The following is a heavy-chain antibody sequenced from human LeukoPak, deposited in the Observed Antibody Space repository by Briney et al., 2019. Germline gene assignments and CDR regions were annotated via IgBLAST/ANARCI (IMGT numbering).Heavy chain of an antibody. CDR3: AKDFLSDYYDSSGYFGY. Sequence: PAGGSLTLSCAASGFTFDDYAMHWVRQAPGKGLGWVSGISRNSGSIGYADSVKGRFTISRYNAKNSLYLQMNSRRAEDMALYYCAKDFLSDYYDSSGYFGYWGQGTLVTVSS. CDR2: ISRNSGSI. CDR1: GFTFDDYA. V-gene: IGHV3-9*03. J-gene: IGHJ4*02. D-gene: IGHD3-22*01.